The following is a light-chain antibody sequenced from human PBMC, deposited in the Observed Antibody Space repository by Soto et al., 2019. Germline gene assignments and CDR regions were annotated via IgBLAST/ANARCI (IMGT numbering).Light chain of an antibody. CDR1: SSDVGGYNF. CDR3: SSYTSSSTLV. CDR2: DVS. J-gene: IGLJ1*01. V-gene: IGLV2-14*01. Sequence: QSALTQPASVSGSPGQSITISCTGASSDVGGYNFVSWYQQHPGKAPKLIICDVSNRPSGVSNRFAGSKSGNTASLTISGLHAEDEDDYYCSSYTSSSTLVFGTGTKLTVL.